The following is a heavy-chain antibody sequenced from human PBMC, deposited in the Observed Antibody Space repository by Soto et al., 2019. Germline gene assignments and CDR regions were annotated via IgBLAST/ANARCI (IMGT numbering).Heavy chain of an antibody. CDR2: IYYSGST. V-gene: IGHV4-59*01. D-gene: IGHD2-8*02. J-gene: IGHJ5*02. CDR3: ARSGGESKQINWFDP. CDR1: GGSISSYY. Sequence: PSETLSLTCTVSGGSISSYYWSWIRQPPGKGLEWIGYIYYSGSTNYNPSLKSRVTISVDTSKNQFSLKLSSVTAADTAVYYCARSGGESKQINWFDPWGQGTLVTVSS.